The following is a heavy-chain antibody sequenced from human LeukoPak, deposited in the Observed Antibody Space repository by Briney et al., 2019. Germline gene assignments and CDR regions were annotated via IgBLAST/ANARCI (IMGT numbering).Heavy chain of an antibody. CDR3: ARVAGYDYGGPDAFDI. V-gene: IGHV4-59*01. Sequence: SETLSLTCTVSGGSISSYFWSWIRQPPGKGLEWIGYIYSTGSTNYNPSLRGRVTISVDTSKNQFSLKLSSVTAADTAVYYCARVAGYDYGGPDAFDIWGQGTMVTVSS. CDR1: GGSISSYF. J-gene: IGHJ3*02. CDR2: IYSTGST. D-gene: IGHD4-23*01.